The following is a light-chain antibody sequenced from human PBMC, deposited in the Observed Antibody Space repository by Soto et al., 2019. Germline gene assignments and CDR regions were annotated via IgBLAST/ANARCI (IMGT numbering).Light chain of an antibody. CDR3: QQYNNWPPYT. J-gene: IGKJ2*01. CDR2: GAS. Sequence: EIVMTQSPATLSVSPGERATLSCGASQSVGSGLSWYQQKPGQAPRLLIYGASTRATGIPARFSGSGSGTEFTLTISSLQSEDYAVYYCQQYNNWPPYTFGQGTKVDIK. V-gene: IGKV3-15*01. CDR1: QSVGSG.